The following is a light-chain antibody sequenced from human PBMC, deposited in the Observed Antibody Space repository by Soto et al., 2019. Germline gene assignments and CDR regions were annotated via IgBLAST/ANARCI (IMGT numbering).Light chain of an antibody. J-gene: IGKJ1*01. CDR2: EAS. Sequence: EIVLTQSPATLSLSPGERATLSCRASQSVSSYLAWYQQKPGQAPRLLMYEASNRATGIPARFSGGGSGTDLTLTISRLDPEDFAVYYCQKYNNWPPWTVGQGNKVDIK. CDR3: QKYNNWPPWT. CDR1: QSVSSY. V-gene: IGKV3-11*01.